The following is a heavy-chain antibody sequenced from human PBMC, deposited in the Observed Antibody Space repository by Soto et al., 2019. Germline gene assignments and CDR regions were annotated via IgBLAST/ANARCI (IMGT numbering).Heavy chain of an antibody. Sequence: EVQLVESGGGLVQPGGSLRLSCAASGFTFSSYDMHWVRQATGKGLEWVSAIGTAGDTYYPGSVKGRFTISRENAKNSLYLQMNSLRAGDTAVYYCARGGRGLLDWFDPWGQGTLVTVSS. CDR2: IGTAGDT. D-gene: IGHD2-8*02. J-gene: IGHJ5*02. V-gene: IGHV3-13*01. CDR1: GFTFSSYD. CDR3: ARGGRGLLDWFDP.